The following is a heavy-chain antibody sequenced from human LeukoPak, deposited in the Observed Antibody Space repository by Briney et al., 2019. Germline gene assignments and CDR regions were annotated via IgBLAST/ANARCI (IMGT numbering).Heavy chain of an antibody. CDR2: IRSKAYGGTT. V-gene: IGHV3-49*04. CDR1: GFTFSSYA. Sequence: GGSLRLSCAASGFTFSSYAMSWVRQAPGKGLEWVGFIRSKAYGGTTEYAASVKGRFTISRDDSKSIAYLQMNSLKTEDTAVYYCTRLVDWWVPSGPSFDHWGQGTLVTVSS. CDR3: TRLVDWWVPSGPSFDH. J-gene: IGHJ4*02. D-gene: IGHD2-15*01.